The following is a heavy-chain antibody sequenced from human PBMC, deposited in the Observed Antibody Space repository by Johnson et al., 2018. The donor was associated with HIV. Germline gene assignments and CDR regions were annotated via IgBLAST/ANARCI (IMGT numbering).Heavy chain of an antibody. D-gene: IGHD2-15*01. CDR3: AGEGSCYSCSAFDI. V-gene: IGHV3-13*01. Sequence: VQLVESGGGLVQAEGSLRLSCIASGFTFSDYDMHWVRQTTEKRLEWVSAIGTTGDTYYPDSVKGRFTISRENANNSLYLQMNSLTAGDTAVYFCAGEGSCYSCSAFDIWGQGTMVTVSS. J-gene: IGHJ3*02. CDR2: IGTTGDT. CDR1: GFTFSDYD.